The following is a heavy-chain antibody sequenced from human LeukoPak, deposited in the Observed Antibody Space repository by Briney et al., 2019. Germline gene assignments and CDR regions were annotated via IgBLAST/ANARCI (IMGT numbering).Heavy chain of an antibody. V-gene: IGHV3-23*01. CDR1: GFTFSSYG. Sequence: GGTLRLSCAASGFTFSSYGMSWVRQAPGKGLEWVSAISGSGGSTYYADSVKGRFTISRDNSKNTLYLQMNSLRAEDTAVYYCAKDRFGVAGSTSWVSLPPPYYFDYWGQGTLVTVSS. J-gene: IGHJ4*02. CDR3: AKDRFGVAGSTSWVSLPPPYYFDY. CDR2: ISGSGGST. D-gene: IGHD2-2*01.